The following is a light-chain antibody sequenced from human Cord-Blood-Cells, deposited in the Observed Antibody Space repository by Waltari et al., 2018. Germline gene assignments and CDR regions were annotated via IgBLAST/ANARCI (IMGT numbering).Light chain of an antibody. CDR2: WAS. CDR3: QQYYSTPYT. CDR1: RGVLYSSNNKNY. Sequence: DIVMTQSPDSLAVSLGESATINCNLSRGVLYSSNNKNYLAWYQQKPGQPPKLLIYWASTRESGVPDRFSGSGSGTDFTLTISSLQAEDVAVYYCQQYYSTPYTFGQGTKLEIK. V-gene: IGKV4-1*01. J-gene: IGKJ2*01.